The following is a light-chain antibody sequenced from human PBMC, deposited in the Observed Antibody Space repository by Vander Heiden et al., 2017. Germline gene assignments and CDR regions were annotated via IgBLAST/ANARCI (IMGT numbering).Light chain of an antibody. Sequence: IVMTQSTDYLAVSLGERTTIHCNSSQSVLYSSTSKNYLAWYHQKPGQPPKLLIYWASTRESGVPDRFSGSGSGTDFTLTISSLQAEDVAVYYCQQYYSTPQTFGQGTKVEIK. J-gene: IGKJ1*01. CDR3: QQYYSTPQT. V-gene: IGKV4-1*01. CDR1: QSVLYSSTSKNY. CDR2: WAS.